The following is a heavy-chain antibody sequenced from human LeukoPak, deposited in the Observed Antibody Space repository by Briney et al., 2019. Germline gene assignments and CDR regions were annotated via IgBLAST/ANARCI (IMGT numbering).Heavy chain of an antibody. CDR2: ISGSGGST. CDR1: GFTFSSYA. CDR3: AKDRSDRGFDWLSRYHDAFDI. J-gene: IGHJ3*02. V-gene: IGHV3-23*01. Sequence: GGSLRLSCAASGFTFSSYAMSWVRQAPGKGLEWASAISGSGGSTYYADSVKGRFTISRDNSKNTLYLQMNSLRAEDTAVYYCAKDRSDRGFDWLSRYHDAFDIWGQGTMVTVSS. D-gene: IGHD3-9*01.